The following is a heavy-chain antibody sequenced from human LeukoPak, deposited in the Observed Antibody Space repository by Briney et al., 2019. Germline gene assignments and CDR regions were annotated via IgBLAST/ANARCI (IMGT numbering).Heavy chain of an antibody. V-gene: IGHV4-38-2*02. CDR2: IYHSGST. Sequence: SETLSLTCTVSGYSISSGYYWGWIRQPPGKGLEWIGIIYHSGSTYYNPSLKSRVTISVDTSKNQFSLKLNSVTAADTAVYYCARDYYERFFDYWGQGTLVTVSS. CDR1: GYSISSGYY. CDR3: ARDYYERFFDY. D-gene: IGHD3-22*01. J-gene: IGHJ4*02.